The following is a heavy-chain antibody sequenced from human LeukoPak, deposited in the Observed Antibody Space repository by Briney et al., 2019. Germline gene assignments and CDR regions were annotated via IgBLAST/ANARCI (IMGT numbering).Heavy chain of an antibody. CDR2: IYTSGTT. CDR1: GGSIGNYY. Sequence: PSETLPLTCTVSGGSIGNYYWDWIRQPAGKGLEWIGRIYTSGTTNYNPSLKSRVTISVDKSKNQFSLKLSSVTAADTAVYYCAREQSAFLSDGDYPYYFDYWGQGTLVTVSS. V-gene: IGHV4-4*07. CDR3: AREQSAFLSDGDYPYYFDY. D-gene: IGHD4-17*01. J-gene: IGHJ4*02.